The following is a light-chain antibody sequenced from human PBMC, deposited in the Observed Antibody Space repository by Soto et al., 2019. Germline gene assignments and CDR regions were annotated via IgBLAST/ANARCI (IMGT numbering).Light chain of an antibody. CDR1: QSVSSNY. Sequence: EIVLTQSPGTLSLSPGERATLSCRASQSVSSNYLAWYQQKPGQAPRHLIYGASSRATGIPDRFSGSGSGTNFTLTISRLEPEDSAVYYCQQYGRPLTFGGGTKVEIK. J-gene: IGKJ4*01. V-gene: IGKV3-20*01. CDR2: GAS. CDR3: QQYGRPLT.